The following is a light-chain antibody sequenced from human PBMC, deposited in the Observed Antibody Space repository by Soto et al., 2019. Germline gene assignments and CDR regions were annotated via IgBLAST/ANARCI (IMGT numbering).Light chain of an antibody. CDR3: ATWDDSLNARGV. V-gene: IGLV1-44*01. CDR2: NSN. CDR1: RSNIGNNA. J-gene: IGLJ3*02. Sequence: QSVLTQTPSASGTPGQTVTISCSGSRSNIGNNAVSWYQQFPGTAPKLLIYNSNQRPAGVPDRFSGSKSGTSASLAISGLQSSDEADYYCATWDDSLNARGVFGGGTKLTVL.